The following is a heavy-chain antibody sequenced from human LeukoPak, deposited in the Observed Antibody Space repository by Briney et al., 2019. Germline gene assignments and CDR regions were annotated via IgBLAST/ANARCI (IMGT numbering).Heavy chain of an antibody. J-gene: IGHJ5*02. D-gene: IGHD2-2*01. Sequence: PSETLSLTCAVYGGSFSGYYWSWIRQPPGKGLEWIGEINHSGSTNYNPSPKSRVTISVDTSKNQFSLKLSSVTAADTAVYYCARGRIVPAAMGGRWFDPWGQGTLVTVSS. CDR3: ARGRIVPAAMGGRWFDP. CDR2: INHSGST. CDR1: GGSFSGYY. V-gene: IGHV4-34*01.